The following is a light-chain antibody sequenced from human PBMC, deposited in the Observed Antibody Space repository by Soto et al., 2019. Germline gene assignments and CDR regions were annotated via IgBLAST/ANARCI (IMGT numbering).Light chain of an antibody. Sequence: QSALTQPASVSGSPGQSITISCTGTSSDVGGYNYVSWYQQHPGKAPKLMIYEVSNRPSGVSNRFSGSKSGNTASLTISGLQAEDEAEYYCSSYTSSSTRVFGGGTKVTFL. J-gene: IGLJ3*02. V-gene: IGLV2-14*01. CDR1: SSDVGGYNY. CDR3: SSYTSSSTRV. CDR2: EVS.